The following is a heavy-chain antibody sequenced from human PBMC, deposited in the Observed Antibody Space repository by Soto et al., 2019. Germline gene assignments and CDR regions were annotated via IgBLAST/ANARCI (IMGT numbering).Heavy chain of an antibody. CDR2: IIPIFNST. CDR3: AREGRGKKAGYNGLVSLGY. Sequence: QVQLVQSGAEVKTPGSSLKVSCKVSGSRFSNYVISWVRQAPGHGLEWLGRIIPIFNSTKYAQRFQGRVTNTADKPTSKASLELSSLRSDDTAVYYCAREGRGKKAGYNGLVSLGYWGQGTLVTVSS. J-gene: IGHJ4*02. D-gene: IGHD2-2*02. V-gene: IGHV1-69*06. CDR1: GSRFSNYV.